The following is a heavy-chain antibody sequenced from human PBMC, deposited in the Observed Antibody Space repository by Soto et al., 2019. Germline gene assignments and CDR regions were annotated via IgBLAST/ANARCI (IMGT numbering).Heavy chain of an antibody. D-gene: IGHD5-18*01. Sequence: PGGSLRLSCAASGFTFSSYGMHWVRQAPGKGLEWVAVISYDGSNKYYADSVKGRFTISRDNSKNTLYLQMNSLRAEDTAVYYCAKDPGMGYSYDFSFDYWGQGTLVTVSS. V-gene: IGHV3-30*18. J-gene: IGHJ4*02. CDR2: ISYDGSNK. CDR3: AKDPGMGYSYDFSFDY. CDR1: GFTFSSYG.